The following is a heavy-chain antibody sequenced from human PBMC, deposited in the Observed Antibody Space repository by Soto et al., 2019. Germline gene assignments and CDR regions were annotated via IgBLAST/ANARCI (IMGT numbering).Heavy chain of an antibody. D-gene: IGHD6-19*01. Sequence: ASVKVSCKASGYIFTSYGISWVRLAPGQGLEWMGWISAYKGDTKYAQILQGRVTMTTDTSTRTAYMELRSLTSDDTAVYYCARVAVAGTSPRPHGFDYCGQGTLVTVSS. J-gene: IGHJ4*02. CDR2: ISAYKGDT. V-gene: IGHV1-18*01. CDR3: ARVAVAGTSPRPHGFDY. CDR1: GYIFTSYG.